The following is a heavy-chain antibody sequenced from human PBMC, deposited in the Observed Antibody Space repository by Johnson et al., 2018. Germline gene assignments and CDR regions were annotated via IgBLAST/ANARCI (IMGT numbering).Heavy chain of an antibody. CDR3: ARDRGDHMNKYYYYGMDV. D-gene: IGHD4-17*01. J-gene: IGHJ6*02. CDR2: ISGTSNYV. Sequence: VQLVESGGGLVKAGGSXRLSCAASEFTFNSYSMNWVRQAPGKGLEWVSCISGTSNYVYYADAVQGRFTISRDNAKNSLYLQMNSLRVEDTAVYYCARDRGDHMNKYYYYGMDVWDQGTTVTVSS. CDR1: EFTFNSYS. V-gene: IGHV3-21*01.